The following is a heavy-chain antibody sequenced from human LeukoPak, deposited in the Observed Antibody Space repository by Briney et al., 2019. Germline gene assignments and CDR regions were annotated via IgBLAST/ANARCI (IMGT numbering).Heavy chain of an antibody. Sequence: PSETLSLTCTVSGGPISSYYWSWIRQPPGKGLEWIGYIYYSGSTNYNPSLKSRVTISVDTSKNQFSLKLSSVTAADTAVYYCARLVTFYDFWSGYYLDYGMDVWGQGTTVTVSS. CDR3: ARLVTFYDFWSGYYLDYGMDV. V-gene: IGHV4-59*08. CDR2: IYYSGST. D-gene: IGHD3-3*01. J-gene: IGHJ6*02. CDR1: GGPISSYY.